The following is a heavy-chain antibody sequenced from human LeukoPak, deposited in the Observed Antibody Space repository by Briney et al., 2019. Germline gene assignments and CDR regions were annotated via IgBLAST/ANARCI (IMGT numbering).Heavy chain of an antibody. V-gene: IGHV3-30*18. J-gene: IGHJ6*02. CDR2: VSSDGGTK. CDR3: AKDRFRFLEWLPTLYYYYGMDV. CDR1: KFTFSNYG. D-gene: IGHD3-3*01. Sequence: PGGSLRLSCTASKFTFSNYGMQWVRQAPGKGLEWVAVVSSDGGTKYYADSVKGRFTISRDNSKNTMYLQMNSLRAEDTAVYYCAKDRFRFLEWLPTLYYYYGMDVWGQGTTVTVSS.